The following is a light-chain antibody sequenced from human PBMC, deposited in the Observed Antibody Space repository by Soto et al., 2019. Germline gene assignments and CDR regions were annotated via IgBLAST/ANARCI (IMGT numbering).Light chain of an antibody. J-gene: IGKJ1*01. Sequence: DIQMTQSPSSLSASVGDRVTITCRASQSISSFLTWYQQKAGKAPKLLIYAASSLQSGVPSRFSGSGSGTDFTLTISSLQSEDFASYYCQQSFSTPPTFGQGTKVEIK. V-gene: IGKV1-39*01. CDR1: QSISSF. CDR2: AAS. CDR3: QQSFSTPPT.